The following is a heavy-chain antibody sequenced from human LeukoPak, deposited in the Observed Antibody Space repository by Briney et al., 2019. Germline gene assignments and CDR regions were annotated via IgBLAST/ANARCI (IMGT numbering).Heavy chain of an antibody. CDR1: GYTFTNYP. Sequence: ASVKVSCKTSGYTFTNYPMHWVRQAPGQGLEWMGWINGVNANTQFSQKFRGRVSITRDTSASTTYMEMNSLRSEDTAVYYCARGRDPDYWGQGTLVTVSS. CDR2: INGVNANT. CDR3: ARGRDPDY. J-gene: IGHJ4*02. V-gene: IGHV1-3*01.